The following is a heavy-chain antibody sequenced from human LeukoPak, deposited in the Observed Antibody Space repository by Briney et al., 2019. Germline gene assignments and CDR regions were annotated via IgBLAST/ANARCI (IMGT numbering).Heavy chain of an antibody. CDR2: INPNSGGT. CDR3: ARGPRILTGYSKYYYYYYMDV. CDR1: GYTFTGYY. Sequence: ASVKVSCKASGYTFTGYYMHWVRQAPGQGLECMGWINPNSGGTNYVQKFQGRVTMTRDTSISTAYMELSRLRSDDTAVYYCARGPRILTGYSKYYYYYYMDVWGKGTTVTVSS. J-gene: IGHJ6*03. D-gene: IGHD3-9*01. V-gene: IGHV1-2*02.